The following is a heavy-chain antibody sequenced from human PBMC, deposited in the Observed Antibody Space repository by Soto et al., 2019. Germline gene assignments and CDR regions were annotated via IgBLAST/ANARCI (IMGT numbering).Heavy chain of an antibody. V-gene: IGHV4-30-2*01. J-gene: IGHJ4*02. CDR2: IYHSGST. CDR3: ARGPSYRSSTGYFDY. CDR1: GDSISSSYS. D-gene: IGHD6-6*01. Sequence: SSETLSLTCVVSGDSISSSYSWSWIRQPPGEGLECIGYIYHSGSTYYNPSLKTRVTISIDRSKSQFSLKLSSVTAADTAVYYCARGPSYRSSTGYFDYWGQGALVTVSS.